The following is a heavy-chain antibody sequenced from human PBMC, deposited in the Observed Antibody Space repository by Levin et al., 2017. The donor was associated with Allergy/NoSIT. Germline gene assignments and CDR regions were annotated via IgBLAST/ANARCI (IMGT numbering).Heavy chain of an antibody. J-gene: IGHJ6*02. D-gene: IGHD3-10*01. CDR1: GGTFSSYA. Sequence: SVKVSCKASGGTFSSYAISWVRQAPGQGLEWMGGIIPIFGTANYAQKFQGRVTITADESTSTAYMELSSLRSEDTAVYYCARGSGSSLAPYYYYYGMDVWGQGTTVTVSS. CDR2: IIPIFGTA. V-gene: IGHV1-69*13. CDR3: ARGSGSSLAPYYYYYGMDV.